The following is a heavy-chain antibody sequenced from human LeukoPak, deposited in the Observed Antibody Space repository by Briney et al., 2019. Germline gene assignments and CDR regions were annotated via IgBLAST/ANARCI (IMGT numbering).Heavy chain of an antibody. CDR1: GFTFSSYW. CDR2: VKQDVNVK. J-gene: IGHJ4*02. Sequence: GGSLRLSCAASGFTFSSYWMSWVRQAPGKGLEWVASVKQDVNVKYYVDSVKGRFTISRDNAKNSLYLQMNSLRAEDTAMYYCARDREEDFDYWGQGTLVTVSS. CDR3: ARDREEDFDY. V-gene: IGHV3-7*01.